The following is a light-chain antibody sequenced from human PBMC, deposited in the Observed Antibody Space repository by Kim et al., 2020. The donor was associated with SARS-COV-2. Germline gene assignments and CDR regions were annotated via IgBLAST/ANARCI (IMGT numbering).Light chain of an antibody. V-gene: IGLV2-8*01. CDR1: SSDVGGYNY. CDR2: AVT. J-gene: IGLJ3*02. Sequence: GQSVTMSCTVSSSDVGGYNYVSWYQQQPGKAPKLMIYAVTKRPSGVPDRFSGSKSGNTASLTVSGLHAEDEADYYCSSYAGSNSWVFGAGTKVTVL. CDR3: SSYAGSNSWV.